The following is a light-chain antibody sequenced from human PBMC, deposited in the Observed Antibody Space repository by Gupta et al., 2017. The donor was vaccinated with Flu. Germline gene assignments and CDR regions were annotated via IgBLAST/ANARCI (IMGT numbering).Light chain of an antibody. V-gene: IGKV1-5*03. Sequence: DIQLTQSPRALSASVGDRVTITCRANQTISRWLAWYQQKPGQPPRLLIFSAPNVESVVPSKFSGNGFGTEFTLTISNLQPDDFATYFCQQDNTYPFTFGHGTKV. J-gene: IGKJ3*01. CDR3: QQDNTYPFT. CDR2: SAP. CDR1: QTISRW.